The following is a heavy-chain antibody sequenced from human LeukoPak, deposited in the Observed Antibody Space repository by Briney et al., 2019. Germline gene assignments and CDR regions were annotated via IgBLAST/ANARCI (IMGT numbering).Heavy chain of an antibody. D-gene: IGHD3-9*01. CDR3: ARSRGDILSLDYYYYGMDV. CDR1: GYTFTSYG. V-gene: IGHV1-18*04. J-gene: IGHJ6*04. CDR2: ISAYNGNT. Sequence: ASVKVSCKASGYTFTSYGISWVRQAPGRGLEWMGWISAYNGNTNYAQKLQGRVTMTTDTSTSTAYMELRSLRSDDTAVYYCARSRGDILSLDYYYYGMDVWGKGTTVTVSS.